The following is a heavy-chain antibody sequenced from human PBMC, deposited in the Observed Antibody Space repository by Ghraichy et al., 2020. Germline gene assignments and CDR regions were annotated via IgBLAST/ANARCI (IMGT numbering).Heavy chain of an antibody. CDR1: GDSVSSASYY. D-gene: IGHD4/OR15-4a*01. CDR2: IYHSVNT. CDR3: VRAMVPKFDP. V-gene: IGHV4-61*01. J-gene: IGHJ5*02. Sequence: SETLSLTCTVSGDSVSSASYYWTWIRQPPGKGLEWLGYIYHSVNTKYNPSLRSRITISVDTSNNQFSLILSSVTAADTAVYYCVRAMVPKFDPWGQGTLVTGSS.